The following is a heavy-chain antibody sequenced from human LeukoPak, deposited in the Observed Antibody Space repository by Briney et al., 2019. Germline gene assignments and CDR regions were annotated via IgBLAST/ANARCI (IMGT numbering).Heavy chain of an antibody. CDR3: ANVVVPAAPSRPYYFDY. J-gene: IGHJ4*02. Sequence: GGSLRLSCAASGFPFSHYYMRWIRQAPAKGLEWVSYISSIGSTIHYADSVKDRFTISRDNAKNSLYLQMNSLRAEDTAVYYRANVVVPAAPSRPYYFDYWGQGTLVTVSS. V-gene: IGHV3-11*04. CDR1: GFPFSHYY. CDR2: ISSIGSTI. D-gene: IGHD2-2*01.